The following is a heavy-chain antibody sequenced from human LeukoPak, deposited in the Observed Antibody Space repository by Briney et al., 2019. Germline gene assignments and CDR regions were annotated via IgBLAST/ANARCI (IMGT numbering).Heavy chain of an antibody. CDR1: GGMFSSYG. Sequence: SVKVSCKASGGMFSSYGISWVRQAPGQGLEWMGGIIPIFGTTNYAQKFQGRVTITADESTSTAYMELSSLRSEDTAVYYCARDVNDYGDYGFDYWGQGTLVTVSS. CDR2: IIPIFGTT. CDR3: ARDVNDYGDYGFDY. V-gene: IGHV1-69*13. D-gene: IGHD4-17*01. J-gene: IGHJ4*02.